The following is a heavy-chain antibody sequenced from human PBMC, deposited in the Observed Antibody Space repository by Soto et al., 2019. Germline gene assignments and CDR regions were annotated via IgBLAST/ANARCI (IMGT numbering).Heavy chain of an antibody. CDR3: ARLPNKSPQN. V-gene: IGHV3-74*01. CDR2: IINDASNT. CDR1: GFTFSSYW. J-gene: IGHJ1*01. Sequence: EVQLVESGGGLVQPGGSLRLSCAASGFTFSSYWMHWVRQAPGKGLVWVSSIINDASNTSYADPVKGRFTIARDNAKNTLYLQINSVRAEDTAVYYCARLPNKSPQNWGQGTLVIVSP.